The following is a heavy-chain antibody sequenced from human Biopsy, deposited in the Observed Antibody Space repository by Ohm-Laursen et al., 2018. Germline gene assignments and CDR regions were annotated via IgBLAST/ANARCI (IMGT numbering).Heavy chain of an antibody. CDR1: GITVNDHY. D-gene: IGHD3-16*01. J-gene: IGHJ6*02. CDR2: LHARGVT. CDR3: QGGHLPPGQFYGVDA. V-gene: IGHV3-53*01. Sequence: SLKLSCAASGITVNDHYMSWVRQAPGKGLEWVSSLHARGVTYYADSVKGRFTISGDNSKNTLYLQMTGLRAEDTAVYFCQGGHLPPGQFYGVDAWGQGTTATVSS.